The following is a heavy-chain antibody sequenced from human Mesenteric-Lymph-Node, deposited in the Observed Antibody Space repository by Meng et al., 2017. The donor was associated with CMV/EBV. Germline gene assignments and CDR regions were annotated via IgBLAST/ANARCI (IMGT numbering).Heavy chain of an antibody. CDR3: ARDSPLVNDFWSGPYNYCTLDV. V-gene: IGHV1-18*01. CDR2: ISVYDGNT. CDR1: GYTFDNYG. J-gene: IGHJ6*02. D-gene: IGHD3-3*01. Sequence: ASAKVSCKASGYTFDNYGISWVRQAPGQGLEWMGWISVYDGNTKYSQKFQGRATMTTDTSTSTAYMELRSLRSDDTAVYYCARDSPLVNDFWSGPYNYCTLDVWGQGTTVTVSS.